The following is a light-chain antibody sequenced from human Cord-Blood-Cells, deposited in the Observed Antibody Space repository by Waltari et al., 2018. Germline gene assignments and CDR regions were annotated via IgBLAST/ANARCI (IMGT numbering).Light chain of an antibody. V-gene: IGKV1-39*01. CDR3: QQSYSTPRT. J-gene: IGKJ2*01. CDR1: QSISSY. CDR2: AAS. Sequence: QMIPSPSSLPASVGDRVTITCRASQSISSYLNWYQQKPGKAPKLLIYAASSLQSGVPSRFSGSGSGTDFTLTISSLQPVEFATYYCQQSYSTPRTFGQGTKLEIK.